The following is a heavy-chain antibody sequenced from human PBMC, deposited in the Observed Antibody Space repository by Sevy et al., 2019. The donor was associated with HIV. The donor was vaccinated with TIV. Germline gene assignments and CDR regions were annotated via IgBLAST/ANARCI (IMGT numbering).Heavy chain of an antibody. J-gene: IGHJ4*02. CDR3: ARVGLARYFFDS. CDR1: GGSISSYY. CDR2: IYSSGST. Sequence: SETLSLTCTVSGGSISSYYWSWIRQPPGKGLEWVGYIYSSGSTNYNPSLKSRVTLSVDTSKNQFSLKLSSVTAADTAVYYCARVGLARYFFDSWGQGNLVTVSS. V-gene: IGHV4-59*13.